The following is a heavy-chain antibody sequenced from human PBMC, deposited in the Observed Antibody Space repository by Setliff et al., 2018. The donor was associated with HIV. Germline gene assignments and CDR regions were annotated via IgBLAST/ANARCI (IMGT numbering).Heavy chain of an antibody. CDR3: ARVGPGHRDGKIYDTFDI. CDR1: GYSFTTYW. J-gene: IGHJ3*02. CDR2: IDPSDSYT. Sequence: GESLKISCMGSGYSFTTYWITWVRQMPGKGLEWMGRIDPSDSYTDYSQSFHGHDTLSVDRSINTAYLQWSSLKASDTAMYYCARVGPGHRDGKIYDTFDIWGQGTLVTVSS. D-gene: IGHD5-12*01. V-gene: IGHV5-10-1*01.